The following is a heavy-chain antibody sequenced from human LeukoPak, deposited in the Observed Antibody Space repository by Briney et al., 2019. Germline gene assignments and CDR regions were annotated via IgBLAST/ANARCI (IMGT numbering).Heavy chain of an antibody. CDR3: ARLRYGDYSFDY. J-gene: IGHJ4*02. D-gene: IGHD4-17*01. CDR2: IYYSGST. Sequence: TSETLSLTCAVSGVSISSGGYSWSWIRQPPGKGLEWIGYIYYSGSTNYNPSLKSRVTISVDTSKNQFSLKLSSVTAADTAVYYCARLRYGDYSFDYWGQGTLVTVSS. CDR1: GVSISSGGYS. V-gene: IGHV4-61*08.